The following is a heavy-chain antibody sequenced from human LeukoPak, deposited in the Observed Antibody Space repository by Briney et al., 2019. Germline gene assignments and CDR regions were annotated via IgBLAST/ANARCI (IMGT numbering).Heavy chain of an antibody. Sequence: GGSLRLSCAASGFTFSSYEMNWVRQAPGKGLEWVSYISSSGSTIYYADSAKGRFTISRDNAKNSLYLQMNSLRAEDTAVYYCARIEVKAYYDILTGYYNGYWGQGTLVTVSS. CDR2: ISSSGSTI. V-gene: IGHV3-48*03. J-gene: IGHJ4*02. CDR1: GFTFSSYE. CDR3: ARIEVKAYYDILTGYYNGY. D-gene: IGHD3-9*01.